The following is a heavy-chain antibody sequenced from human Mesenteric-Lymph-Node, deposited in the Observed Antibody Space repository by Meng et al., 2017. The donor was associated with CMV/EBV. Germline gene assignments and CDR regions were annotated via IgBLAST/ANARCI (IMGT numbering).Heavy chain of an antibody. CDR1: GFTFSSYA. J-gene: IGHJ4*02. D-gene: IGHD4-17*01. CDR2: IYSGGST. Sequence: GESLKISCAASGFTFSSYAMSWVRQAPGKGLEWVSVIYSGGSTYYADSVKGRFTISRDNSKNTLYLQMNSLRAEDTAVYYCARVDDYAFDYWGQGTLVTVSS. V-gene: IGHV3-53*01. CDR3: ARVDDYAFDY.